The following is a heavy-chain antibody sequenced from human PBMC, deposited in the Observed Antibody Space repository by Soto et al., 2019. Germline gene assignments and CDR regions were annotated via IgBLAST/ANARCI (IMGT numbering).Heavy chain of an antibody. J-gene: IGHJ3*02. CDR3: AKDASSSWSGDDAFDI. CDR1: GFTFDDYA. D-gene: IGHD6-13*01. V-gene: IGHV3-9*01. CDR2: ISWNSGSI. Sequence: EVQLVESGGGLVQPGRSLRLSCAASGFTFDDYAMHWVRKAPGKGLEWVSGISWNSGSIGYADSVKGRFTISRDNAKNSLYLQMNSLRAEDTALYYCAKDASSSWSGDDAFDIWGQGTMVTVSS.